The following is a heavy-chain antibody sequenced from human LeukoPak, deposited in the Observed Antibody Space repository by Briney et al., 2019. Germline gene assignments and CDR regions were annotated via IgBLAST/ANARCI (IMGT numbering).Heavy chain of an antibody. CDR2: ISAYNGNT. V-gene: IGHV1-18*01. CDR1: GYTFTSYG. CDR3: ARLRSSGTPYQRHTYYYYGMDV. J-gene: IGHJ6*02. Sequence: ASVKVSFRASGYTFTSYGISWVRQAPGQGLEWMGWISAYNGNTNYAQKLQGRVTMTTDTSTSTAYMELRSLRSDDTAVYYCARLRSSGTPYQRHTYYYYGMDVWGQGTTVTVSS. D-gene: IGHD6-25*01.